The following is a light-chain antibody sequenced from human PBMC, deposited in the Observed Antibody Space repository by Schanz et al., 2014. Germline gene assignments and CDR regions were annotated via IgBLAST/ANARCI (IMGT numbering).Light chain of an antibody. CDR1: SSDIGSYNY. J-gene: IGLJ2*01. V-gene: IGLV2-8*01. Sequence: QSALTQPASVSGSPGQSITISCTGTSSDIGSYNYVSWYQQYPGEAPKLMIYDVSDRPSGVPDRFSGSKSGNTASLTVSGLQAEDEADYYCSSYAGSNNLVFGGGTKLTVL. CDR2: DVS. CDR3: SSYAGSNNLV.